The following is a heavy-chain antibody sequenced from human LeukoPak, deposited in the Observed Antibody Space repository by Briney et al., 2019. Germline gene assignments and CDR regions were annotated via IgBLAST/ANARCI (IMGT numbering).Heavy chain of an antibody. D-gene: IGHD3-3*01. CDR3: ARDHYGFWSGFFY. Sequence: GGSLRLSCAASGFTFSTYARHWVRQAPGKGLEWVAVISYDGSNKYYADSVKGRFTISRDNSKNTLSLQMNSLRAEDTAVYYCARDHYGFWSGFFYWGQGTLVTVSS. J-gene: IGHJ4*02. CDR2: ISYDGSNK. CDR1: GFTFSTYA. V-gene: IGHV3-30*04.